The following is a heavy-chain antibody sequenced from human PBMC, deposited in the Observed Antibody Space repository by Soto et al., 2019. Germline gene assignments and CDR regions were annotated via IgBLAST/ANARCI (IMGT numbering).Heavy chain of an antibody. V-gene: IGHV4-61*01. Sequence: PSETLSLTCAVSGGSVSSGSYYWSWIRQPPEKGLEWIGYIYYSGSTNYNPSLKSRVTISVDTSKNQFSLKLSSVTAADTAVYYCASVTRTCISTSCYRYYYGMDVWGQGTTVTVSS. J-gene: IGHJ6*02. CDR2: IYYSGST. D-gene: IGHD2-2*02. CDR3: ASVTRTCISTSCYRYYYGMDV. CDR1: GGSVSSGSYY.